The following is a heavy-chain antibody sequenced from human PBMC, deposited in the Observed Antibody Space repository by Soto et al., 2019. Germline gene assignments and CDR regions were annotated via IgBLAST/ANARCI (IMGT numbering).Heavy chain of an antibody. Sequence: EVQLVESGGGLVQPGGSLRLSCAASGFTFSDYNMNWVRQAPGKGLEWLSYISGSSSSIYYADSVKGRFTISRDNARNSLFLQMNGLRAEDTAVYYCARGYGSGTYSLFYWGQGTLVTVSS. CDR2: ISGSSSSI. D-gene: IGHD3-10*01. J-gene: IGHJ4*02. CDR3: ARGYGSGTYSLFY. V-gene: IGHV3-48*01. CDR1: GFTFSDYN.